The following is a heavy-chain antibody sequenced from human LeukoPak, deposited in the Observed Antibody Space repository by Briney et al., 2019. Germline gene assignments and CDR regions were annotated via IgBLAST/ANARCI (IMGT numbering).Heavy chain of an antibody. CDR1: GGSISSYY. CDR3: ARRVLRYFDWLLLRGAFDI. J-gene: IGHJ3*02. D-gene: IGHD3-9*01. V-gene: IGHV4-4*07. CDR2: IYTSGST. Sequence: SETLSLTCTVSGGSISSYYWSWIRQPAGKGLEWIGRIYTSGSTNYNPSLKSRVTMSVDTSKNQFSLKLSSVTAADTAVYYCARRVLRYFDWLLLRGAFDIWGQGTMVTVSS.